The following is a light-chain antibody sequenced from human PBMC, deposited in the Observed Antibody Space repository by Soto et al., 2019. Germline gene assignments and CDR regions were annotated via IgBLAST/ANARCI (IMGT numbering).Light chain of an antibody. CDR1: QSIGKH. CDR3: QQGYSSAIT. Sequence: DIQMTQSPSSLSASVGDTVTITCRASQSIGKHLNWYQQEPGEAPKFLIYSVSSLRSGVPSRFSGSGSGTDFTLTINSLQSEDFATYYCQQGYSSAITFGQGTRLEI. CDR2: SVS. J-gene: IGKJ5*01. V-gene: IGKV1-39*01.